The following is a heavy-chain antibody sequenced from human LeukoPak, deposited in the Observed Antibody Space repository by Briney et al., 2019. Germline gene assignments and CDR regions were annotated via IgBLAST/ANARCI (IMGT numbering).Heavy chain of an antibody. CDR2: IDSSGST. CDR3: ARHNDYYVVGGMDV. Sequence: SQTLSLTCTVSGDSISSGSYYWSWIRQPAGKGLEWIGRIDSSGSTNYNPSLKSRDTISVDTSKNQFSLKLSSVTAADTAVYYCARHNDYYVVGGMDVWGQGTTVTVSS. V-gene: IGHV4-61*02. D-gene: IGHD3-10*02. CDR1: GDSISSGSYY. J-gene: IGHJ6*02.